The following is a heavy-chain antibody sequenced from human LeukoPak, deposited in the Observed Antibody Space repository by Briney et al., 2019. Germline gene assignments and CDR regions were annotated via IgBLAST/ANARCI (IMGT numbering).Heavy chain of an antibody. J-gene: IGHJ4*02. D-gene: IGHD1-26*01. CDR1: GDSISNSDYY. V-gene: IGHV4-39*01. CDR3: ARGSRRLADFHY. Sequence: ASETLSLTCTVSGDSISNSDYYWGWIRQPPGKGLGWIGTISYSGSTYYNPSLQSRVTISVDTSKNQFSLELSSVTAADTAVYYCARGSRRLADFHYWGQGTLVTVSS. CDR2: ISYSGST.